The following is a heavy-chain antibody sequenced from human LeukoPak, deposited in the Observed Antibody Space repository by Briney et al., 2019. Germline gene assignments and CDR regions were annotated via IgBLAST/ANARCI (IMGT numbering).Heavy chain of an antibody. CDR3: ARAHSSSWDDY. CDR1: GGSFSGYY. Sequence: PSETLSLTCAVYGGSFSGYYWSWLRQPPGKGLEWIGEINHSGSTNYNPSLKSRVTISVDTSKNQFSLKLSSVTAADTAVYYCARAHSSSWDDYWGQGTLVTVSS. CDR2: INHSGST. D-gene: IGHD6-13*01. V-gene: IGHV4-34*01. J-gene: IGHJ4*02.